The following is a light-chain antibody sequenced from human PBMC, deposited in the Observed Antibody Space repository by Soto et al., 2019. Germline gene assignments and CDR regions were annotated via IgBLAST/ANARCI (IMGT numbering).Light chain of an antibody. V-gene: IGLV9-49*01. J-gene: IGLJ2*01. Sequence: QLVLTQPPSASASLGASVTLTCTLSSGYSNYKVDWYQQRPGKGPRFVMRVGTGGIVGSKGDGIPDRFSVLGSGLNRYLTIKNIQEEDESDYHCRTDHGSGSNFVYVFGGGTQLTVL. CDR3: RTDHGSGSNFVYV. CDR2: VGTGGIVG. CDR1: SGYSNYK.